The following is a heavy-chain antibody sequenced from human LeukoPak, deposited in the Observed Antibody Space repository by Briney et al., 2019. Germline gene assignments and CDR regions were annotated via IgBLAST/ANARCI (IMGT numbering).Heavy chain of an antibody. CDR3: ARGPRIVVVPAAMPYYYYGMDV. CDR1: GGSFSGYY. V-gene: IGHV4-34*01. CDR2: INHSGST. Sequence: SETLSLTCAVYGGSFSGYYWSWIRQPPGKGLEWIGEINHSGSTNYNSSPKSRVTISVATSKNQFSLKLSSVTAADTAVYYCARGPRIVVVPAAMPYYYYGMDVWGQGTTVTVSS. D-gene: IGHD2-2*01. J-gene: IGHJ6*02.